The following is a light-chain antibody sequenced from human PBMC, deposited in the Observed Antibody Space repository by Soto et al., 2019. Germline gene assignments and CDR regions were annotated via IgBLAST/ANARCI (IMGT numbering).Light chain of an antibody. CDR1: DIGTKS. CDR3: QVWDSGSDWV. CDR2: DNT. V-gene: IGLV3-21*02. Sequence: SYELTQPPSVSVAPGQTARISCGGNDIGTKSVQWFQQRPGQAPVPVVYDNTDRPSGIPERFSGSNSGNTATLTISGVEAGDEADYYCQVWDSGSDWVFGGGTQLTVL. J-gene: IGLJ7*01.